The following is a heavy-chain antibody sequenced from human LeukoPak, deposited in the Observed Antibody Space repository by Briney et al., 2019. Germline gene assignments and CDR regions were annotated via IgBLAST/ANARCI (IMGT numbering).Heavy chain of an antibody. J-gene: IGHJ6*03. V-gene: IGHV3-11*04. D-gene: IGHD2-2*01. CDR1: GFTLSDYY. Sequence: GGSLRLSCAASGFTLSDYYLTWIRQAPGKGLEWVSYITSRGSTIYHADSVKGRFTISRDNAKNTLYLQMNSLRAEDTAVYYCARTRGCSSTSCYGGYYMDVWGKGTTVTVSS. CDR2: ITSRGSTI. CDR3: ARTRGCSSTSCYGGYYMDV.